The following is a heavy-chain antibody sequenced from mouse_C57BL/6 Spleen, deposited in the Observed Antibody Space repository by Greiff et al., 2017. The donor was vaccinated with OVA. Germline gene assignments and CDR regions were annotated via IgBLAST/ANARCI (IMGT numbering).Heavy chain of an antibody. D-gene: IGHD2-5*01. Sequence: EVQLQQSGPGLVKPSQSLSLTCSVTGYSITSGYYWNWIRQFPGNKLEWMGYISYDGSNNYNPSLKNRISITRDTSKNQFFLKLNSVTTEDTATYYCAGYSNYDFDYWGQGTTLTVSS. J-gene: IGHJ2*01. V-gene: IGHV3-6*01. CDR3: AGYSNYDFDY. CDR1: GYSITSGYY. CDR2: ISYDGSN.